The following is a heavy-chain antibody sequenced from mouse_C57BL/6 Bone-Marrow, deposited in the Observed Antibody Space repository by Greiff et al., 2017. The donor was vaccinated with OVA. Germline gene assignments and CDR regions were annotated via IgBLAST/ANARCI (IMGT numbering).Heavy chain of an antibody. D-gene: IGHD4-1*02. V-gene: IGHV1-54*01. Sequence: QVQLQQSGAELVRPGTSVKVSCKASGYAFTNYLIEWVKQRPGQGLEWIGVINPGSGGTNYNEKFKGKATLTADKSSSTAYMQLSSLTSEDSAVYFCARSNWDFDYWGQGTTLTVSS. CDR3: ARSNWDFDY. CDR2: INPGSGGT. CDR1: GYAFTNYL. J-gene: IGHJ2*01.